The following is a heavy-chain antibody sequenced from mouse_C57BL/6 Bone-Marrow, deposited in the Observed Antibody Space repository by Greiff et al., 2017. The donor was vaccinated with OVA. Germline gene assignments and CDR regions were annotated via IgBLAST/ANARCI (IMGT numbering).Heavy chain of an antibody. V-gene: IGHV1-50*01. CDR3: AREVNWYFDV. J-gene: IGHJ1*03. CDR2: IDPSDSYT. CDR1: GYTFTSYW. Sequence: VQLQQPGAELVKPGASVKLSCKASGYTFTSYWMQWVNQRPGQGLEWIGEIDPSDSYTNYNQKLKGKATLTVDTSSSPAYMQLSSLTSEDSAVYYCAREVNWYFDVWGTGTTVTVSS. D-gene: IGHD2-2*01.